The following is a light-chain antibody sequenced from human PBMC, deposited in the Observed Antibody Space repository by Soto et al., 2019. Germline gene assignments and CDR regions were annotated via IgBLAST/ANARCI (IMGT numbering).Light chain of an antibody. CDR3: QQSFSASPGT. J-gene: IGKJ1*01. Sequence: DIQMTQSPSSLSASVGDSVTITCRASQNIKTYLNWYQQKPGKAPNLLIYAASSFHSGVPSRFSCSGSGTDFPLPIISVQPDDFATYYCQQSFSASPGTFGPGTKLEIK. V-gene: IGKV1-39*01. CDR1: QNIKTY. CDR2: AAS.